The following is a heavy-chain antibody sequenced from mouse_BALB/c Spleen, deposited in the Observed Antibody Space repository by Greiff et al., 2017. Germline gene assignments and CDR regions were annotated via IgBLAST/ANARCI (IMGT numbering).Heavy chain of an antibody. CDR3: ARGNWADY. J-gene: IGHJ2*01. CDR2: ISYSGST. D-gene: IGHD4-1*01. CDR1: GYSITSDYA. Sequence: EVQGVESGPGLVKPSQSLSLTCTVTGYSITSDYAWNWIRQFPGNKLEWMGYISYSGSTSYNPSLKSRISITRDTSKNQFFLQLNSVTTEDTATYYCARGNWADYWGQGTTLTVSS. V-gene: IGHV3-2*02.